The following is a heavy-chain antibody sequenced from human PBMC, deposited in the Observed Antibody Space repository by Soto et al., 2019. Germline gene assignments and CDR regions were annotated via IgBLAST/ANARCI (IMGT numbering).Heavy chain of an antibody. CDR2: ISYSGST. D-gene: IGHD3-10*01. Sequence: TLFLPCTVSDGKISSGGYYWICKRQHPGTGLEWIGHISYSGSTYYNTSLKSRVTISVDTSRNQFSLIVNSVTAADTAVYYCARDKEVWWFGPRYYFDYWGQGTLVTVSS. CDR3: ARDKEVWWFGPRYYFDY. CDR1: DGKISSGGYY. V-gene: IGHV4-31*03. J-gene: IGHJ4*02.